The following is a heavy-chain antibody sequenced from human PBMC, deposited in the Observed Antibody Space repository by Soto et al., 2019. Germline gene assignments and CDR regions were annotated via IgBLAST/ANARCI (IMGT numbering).Heavy chain of an antibody. CDR3: ATSYGSGYRAVAY. Sequence: QVQLVQSGAEVRKPGSAVSVSCKASADNLNFYTITWVRHAPGLGLEWVGRVNPILTMSNSARTFECSVTITADTSRTLADMVPRSLRSDDTAIYYCATSYGSGYRAVAYWRQGALVTVSS. CDR1: ADNLNFYT. CDR2: VNPILTMS. J-gene: IGHJ4*02. V-gene: IGHV1-69*02. D-gene: IGHD3-10*01.